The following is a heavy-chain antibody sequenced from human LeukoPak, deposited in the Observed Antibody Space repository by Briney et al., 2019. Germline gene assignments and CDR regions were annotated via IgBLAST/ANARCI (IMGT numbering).Heavy chain of an antibody. CDR2: LYHSGST. J-gene: IGHJ6*03. V-gene: IGHV4-38-2*02. Sequence: SETLFLTCSVSGYSISSGYYWGWIRQPPGMGLEWIGSLYHSGSTYYNSSLKSRVTISVDTSKNQFSLKLSSVTADDTAVYYCASYKGGSGRYYKIEPRYYHMDVWGKGTTVTISS. D-gene: IGHD3-10*01. CDR3: ASYKGGSGRYYKIEPRYYHMDV. CDR1: GYSISSGYY.